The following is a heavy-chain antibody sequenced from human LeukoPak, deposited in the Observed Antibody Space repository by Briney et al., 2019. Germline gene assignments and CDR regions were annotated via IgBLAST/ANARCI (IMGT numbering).Heavy chain of an antibody. CDR1: GFTFSSYW. J-gene: IGHJ4*02. CDR2: IKQDGSEK. D-gene: IGHD5-12*01. CDR3: ARSGSGYDDY. Sequence: PGGSLRLSCAASGFTFSSYWMSWVRQAPGKGVEGVANIKQDGSEKYYVDSVKGRFTICRDNAKNSLYLQMNSLRAEDTAVYYCARSGSGYDDYWGQGTLVSVSS. V-gene: IGHV3-7*01.